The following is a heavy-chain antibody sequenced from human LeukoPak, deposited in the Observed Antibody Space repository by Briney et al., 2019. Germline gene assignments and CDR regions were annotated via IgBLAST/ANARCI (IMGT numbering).Heavy chain of an antibody. V-gene: IGHV3-53*01. Sequence: GSLRLSCTVSGWTVSSNSMSWVRQAPGKGLEWVSFIYSDNTHYSDSVKGRFTISRDNSKNTLYLQMNSLRAEDTAVYYCARRAGAYSHPYDYWGQGTLVTVSS. J-gene: IGHJ4*02. CDR3: ARRAGAYSHPYDY. CDR1: GWTVSSNS. D-gene: IGHD4/OR15-4a*01. CDR2: IYSDNT.